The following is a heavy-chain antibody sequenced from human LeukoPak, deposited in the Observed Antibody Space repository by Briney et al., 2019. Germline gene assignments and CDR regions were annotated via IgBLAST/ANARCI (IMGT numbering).Heavy chain of an antibody. CDR3: AREGWQWLVHAFDI. CDR1: GGSISSGSYC. D-gene: IGHD6-19*01. CDR2: IHISGNT. J-gene: IGHJ3*02. Sequence: SETLSLTCTVSGGSISSGSYCWSWIRQPTGKGLEWIGHIHISGNTNYNPSLKSRVTISVDTSKNQFSLKLSSVTAADTAVYYCAREGWQWLVHAFDIWGQGTMVTVSS. V-gene: IGHV4-61*09.